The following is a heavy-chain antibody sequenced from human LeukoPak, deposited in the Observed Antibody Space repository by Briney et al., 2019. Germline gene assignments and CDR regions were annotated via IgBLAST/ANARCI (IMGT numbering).Heavy chain of an antibody. CDR1: GGPFSGYY. CDR3: ARGRATYDFWSGQKIDQ. J-gene: IGHJ4*02. CDR2: INHRGST. D-gene: IGHD3-3*01. Sequence: SETLSLTCAVYGGPFSGYYWSWIRQPPGKGLEWIGEINHRGSTNYNPSLKSRVTISVDTSKKQFSLKLSSVTAADTAVYFCARGRATYDFWSGQKIDQWGQGTLVTVSS. V-gene: IGHV4-34*01.